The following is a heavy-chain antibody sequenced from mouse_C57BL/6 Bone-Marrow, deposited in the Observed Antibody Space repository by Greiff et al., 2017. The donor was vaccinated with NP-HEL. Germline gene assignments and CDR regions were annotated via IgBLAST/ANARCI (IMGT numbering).Heavy chain of an antibody. V-gene: IGHV1-81*01. CDR2: IYPRSGNT. Sequence: QVQLQQSGAGLARPGASVKLSCKASGYTFTSYGISWVKQRTGQGLEWIGEIYPRSGNTYYNEKFKGKATLTADKSSSTAYMELRSLTSEDSAVYFCARRGYYYFDYWGQGTTLTVSS. CDR3: ARRGYYYFDY. CDR1: GYTFTSYG. J-gene: IGHJ2*01.